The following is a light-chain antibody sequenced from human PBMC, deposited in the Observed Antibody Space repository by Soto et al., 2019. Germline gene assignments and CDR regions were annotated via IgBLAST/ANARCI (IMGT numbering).Light chain of an antibody. J-gene: IGKJ4*01. V-gene: IGKV3-20*01. CDR1: QTVTKSY. CDR2: GTS. Sequence: ETVLTQSPGTLSLSPGERATLSCRASQTVTKSYLAWYQQKPGQAPRLLIFGTSSRATGVPDRFSGSGSGTDFTLSISSLQSEHLGVYYCQQDSSWPLTFGGGTKVEIK. CDR3: QQDSSWPLT.